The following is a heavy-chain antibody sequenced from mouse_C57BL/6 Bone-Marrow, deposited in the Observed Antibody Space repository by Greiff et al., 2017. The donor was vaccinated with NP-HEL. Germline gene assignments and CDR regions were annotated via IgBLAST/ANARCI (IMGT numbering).Heavy chain of an antibody. CDR2: ISSGGDYI. CDR3: TRDFITTVVATIAY. Sequence: EVKLVESGEGLVKPGGSLKLSCAASGFTFSSYAMSWVRQTPEKRLEWVAYISSGGDYIYYADTVKGRFTISRDNARNTLYLQMSSLKSEDTAMYYCTRDFITTVVATIAYWGQGTLVTVSA. CDR1: GFTFSSYA. V-gene: IGHV5-9-1*02. J-gene: IGHJ3*01. D-gene: IGHD1-1*01.